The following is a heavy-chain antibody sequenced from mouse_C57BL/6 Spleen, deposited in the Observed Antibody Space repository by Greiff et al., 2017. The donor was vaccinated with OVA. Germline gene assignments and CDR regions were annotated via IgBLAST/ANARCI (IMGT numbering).Heavy chain of an antibody. Sequence: QVHVKQPGAELVKPGASVKMSCKASGYTFTSYWITWVKQRPGQGLEWIGDIYPGSGSTNYNEKFKSKATLTVDTSSSTAYMQLSSLTSEDSAVYYCARASSGYGDAMDYWGQGTSVTVSS. CDR3: ARASSGYGDAMDY. J-gene: IGHJ4*01. V-gene: IGHV1-55*01. CDR1: GYTFTSYW. CDR2: IYPGSGST. D-gene: IGHD3-2*02.